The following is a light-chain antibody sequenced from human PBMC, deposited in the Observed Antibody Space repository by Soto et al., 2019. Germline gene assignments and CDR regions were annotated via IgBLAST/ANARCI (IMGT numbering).Light chain of an antibody. CDR2: YAS. Sequence: DIQMTQSPSALSASVGDRVTITCRASQSISTFLAWYQQKPGKAPNLLIYYASNLQSGVPSRFGGSGSGTEFSLTISTLQPDDFATYYCQQYNSYPYTFGQGTKLEIK. V-gene: IGKV1-5*03. J-gene: IGKJ2*01. CDR3: QQYNSYPYT. CDR1: QSISTF.